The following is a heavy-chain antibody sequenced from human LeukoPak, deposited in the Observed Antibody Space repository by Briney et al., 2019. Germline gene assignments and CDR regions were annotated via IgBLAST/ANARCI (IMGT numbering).Heavy chain of an antibody. Sequence: SETLSLTCTVSGGSISSSGYYWGWIRQPPGKGLEWIASIYYSGSTYYNPSLKSRVTISVDTSKNQFSLKLSSVTAADTAVYYCARGRVRWQPTEKNWFDPWGQGTLVTVSS. J-gene: IGHJ5*02. CDR2: IYYSGST. CDR1: GGSISSSGYY. V-gene: IGHV4-39*01. CDR3: ARGRVRWQPTEKNWFDP. D-gene: IGHD4-23*01.